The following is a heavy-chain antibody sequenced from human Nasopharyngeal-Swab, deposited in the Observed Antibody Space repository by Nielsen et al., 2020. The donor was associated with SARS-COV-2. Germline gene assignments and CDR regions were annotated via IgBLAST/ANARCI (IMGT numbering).Heavy chain of an antibody. CDR3: ARGGSYEYDAFDI. V-gene: IGHV3-66*02. Sequence: SLNISCAASGFTVSRHYISLVRQAPGKRLEWVSVIYSGGSTYYADSVKGRFTISRDNSKNTLYLQMNSLRAEDTAVYYCARGGSYEYDAFDIWGQGTMVTVSS. J-gene: IGHJ3*02. CDR2: IYSGGST. CDR1: GFTVSRHY. D-gene: IGHD3-16*01.